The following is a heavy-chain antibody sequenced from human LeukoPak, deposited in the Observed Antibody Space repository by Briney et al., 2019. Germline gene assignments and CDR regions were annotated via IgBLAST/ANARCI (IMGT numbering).Heavy chain of an antibody. CDR2: ISFEGSNK. CDR1: GFTFSSYV. V-gene: IGHV3-30*04. J-gene: IGHJ6*02. CDR3: ARSSSTYDSMDV. D-gene: IGHD2-2*01. Sequence: GGSLRLSCAASGFTFSSYVMHWVRQAPGKGLEWVAVISFEGSNKYYADSVKGRFTISRDNSKNTLHLQMNSLRADDTAVYYCARSSSTYDSMDVWGQGTTVTVSS.